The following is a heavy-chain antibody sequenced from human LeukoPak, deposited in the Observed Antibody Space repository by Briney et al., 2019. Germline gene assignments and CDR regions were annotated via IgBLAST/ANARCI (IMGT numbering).Heavy chain of an antibody. CDR2: IKQDGSEK. D-gene: IGHD1-26*01. CDR1: GFTFSSYW. Sequence: GGSLRLSCAASGFTFSSYWMSWVRQAPGKGLEWVANIKQDGSEKYYVDSVKGRFTISRDNAKNSLYLQMNSLIAEDTAVYYCARGNQWELHASAFDIWGQGTMVTVSS. V-gene: IGHV3-7*01. CDR3: ARGNQWELHASAFDI. J-gene: IGHJ3*02.